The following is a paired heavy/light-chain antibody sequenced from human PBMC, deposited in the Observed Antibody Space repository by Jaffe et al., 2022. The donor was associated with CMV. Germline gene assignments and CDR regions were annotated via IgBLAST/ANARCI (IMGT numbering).Light chain of an antibody. CDR3: QVWDGTSDHVV. CDR2: HDS. CDR1: NLGSRS. Sequence: SSLLTQPPSVSVAPGETARITCGGNNLGSRSAHWYQQKPGQAPVLVIRHDSARPSGIPERFSGSNSGYTATLTIARVEAGDEADYFCQVWDGTSDHVVFGGGTKLTVL. V-gene: IGLV3-21*04. J-gene: IGLJ3*02.
Heavy chain of an antibody. Sequence: QVQLVESGGGLVKPGGSLRLSCEASGFTFSDHYMGWIRRAPGKGLEWVSYISSSGVIMYYADSVKGQFIISRDNAKNSLYLQMNSLRAEDTAVYYCARDFGYSSLGAFDLWGHGTLVTVSS. J-gene: IGHJ3*01. CDR3: ARDFGYSSLGAFDL. CDR2: ISSSGVIM. CDR1: GFTFSDHY. D-gene: IGHD6-13*01. V-gene: IGHV3-11*01.